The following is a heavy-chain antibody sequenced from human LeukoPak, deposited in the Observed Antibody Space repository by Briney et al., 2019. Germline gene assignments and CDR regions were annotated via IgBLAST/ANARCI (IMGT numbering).Heavy chain of an antibody. V-gene: IGHV1-46*01. Sequence: ASVNVSCKASGYTFTSYYMHWVRQAPGQGLEWMGIINPSGGSTTYAQKLQGRVTMTRDTSTSTVYMELSSLRSEDTAVYYCARAYYHDSSDYYFPLDYWGQGTLVTVSS. CDR1: GYTFTSYY. D-gene: IGHD3-22*01. J-gene: IGHJ4*02. CDR2: INPSGGST. CDR3: ARAYYHDSSDYYFPLDY.